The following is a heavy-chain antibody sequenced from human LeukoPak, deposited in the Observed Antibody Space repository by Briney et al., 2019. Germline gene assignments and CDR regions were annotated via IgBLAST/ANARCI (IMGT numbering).Heavy chain of an antibody. V-gene: IGHV3-49*04. Sequence: PGRSLRLSCTASGFTFGDYAMSWVRQAPGKGLEGVGFIRSKAYGGATEYAASVKGRFTISRDDYKSIAYLQMNSLKTEDTAVYYCTTQAVADLFDYWGQGTLVTVSS. CDR3: TTQAVADLFDY. D-gene: IGHD6-19*01. CDR2: IRSKAYGGAT. CDR1: GFTFGDYA. J-gene: IGHJ4*02.